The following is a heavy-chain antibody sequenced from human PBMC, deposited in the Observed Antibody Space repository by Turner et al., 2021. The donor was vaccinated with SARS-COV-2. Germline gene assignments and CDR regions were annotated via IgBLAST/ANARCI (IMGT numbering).Heavy chain of an antibody. D-gene: IGHD2-2*01. V-gene: IGHV3-66*02. Sequence: EVQLVESGGGLVQPGGPLRLPCAASGFTVSSNYMNWVRQAPGKGLEWVSVIYSGGSTYYADSVKGRFTISRDNSKNTLYLQMNSLRAEDTALYYCARDLGGTSSLGGYFDYWGQGTLVTVSS. J-gene: IGHJ4*02. CDR3: ARDLGGTSSLGGYFDY. CDR1: GFTVSSNY. CDR2: IYSGGST.